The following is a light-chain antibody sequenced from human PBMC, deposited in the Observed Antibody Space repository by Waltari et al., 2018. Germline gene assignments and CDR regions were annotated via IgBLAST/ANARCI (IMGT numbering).Light chain of an antibody. V-gene: IGKV1-33*01. CDR2: DAS. J-gene: IGKJ1*01. CDR3: LQYDSLPWT. Sequence: DIQMTQSPSSLSASVGARVTITCQANQDITTFLNWYQQKPGNAPKLLIYDASDLETRVPSRFSGSGSGTEFAFTINSLQPEDIATYYCLQYDSLPWTFGQGTKVDI. CDR1: QDITTF.